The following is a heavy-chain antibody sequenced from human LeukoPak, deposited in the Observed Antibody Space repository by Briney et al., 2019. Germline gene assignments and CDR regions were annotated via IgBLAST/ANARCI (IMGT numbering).Heavy chain of an antibody. CDR2: ISGSGGAT. D-gene: IGHD3-3*01. CDR1: GFTFSSYA. V-gene: IGHV3-23*01. CDR3: AKVPVFSLTISEVVTDDAFDI. Sequence: QPGGSLRLSCAASGFTFSSYAMSWVRQAPGKGLEWVSAISGSGGATYYADSVKGRFTIPRDNSKNTLYLQMNSLRAEDTAVYYCAKVPVFSLTISEVVTDDAFDIWGQGTIVTVSS. J-gene: IGHJ3*02.